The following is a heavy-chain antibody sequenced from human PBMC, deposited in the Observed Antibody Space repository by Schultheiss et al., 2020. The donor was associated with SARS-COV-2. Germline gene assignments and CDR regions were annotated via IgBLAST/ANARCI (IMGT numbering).Heavy chain of an antibody. Sequence: GGSLRLSCKASGYTFTSYGISWVRQAPGQGLEWMGWISAYNGNTNYAQKLQGRVTMTTDTSTSTAYMELRSLRSDDTAVYYCARDYYDFWSGPSGSDYWGQGTLVTVSS. D-gene: IGHD3-3*01. J-gene: IGHJ4*02. CDR1: GYTFTSYG. CDR2: ISAYNGNT. V-gene: IGHV1-18*01. CDR3: ARDYYDFWSGPSGSDY.